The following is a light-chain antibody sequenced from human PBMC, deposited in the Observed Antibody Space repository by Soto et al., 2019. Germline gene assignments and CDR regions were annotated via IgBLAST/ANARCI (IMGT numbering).Light chain of an antibody. Sequence: EIVLTQSPGTLSLSPGERATLSCRASQSVSSNLAWNQQKPGQAPRLLIYGASTRATGIPARFSGSGSGTEFTLTISSLQSEDFATYYCQQYNSYSFGQGTKVDIK. CDR1: QSVSSN. CDR2: GAS. V-gene: IGKV3-15*01. CDR3: QQYNSYS. J-gene: IGKJ1*01.